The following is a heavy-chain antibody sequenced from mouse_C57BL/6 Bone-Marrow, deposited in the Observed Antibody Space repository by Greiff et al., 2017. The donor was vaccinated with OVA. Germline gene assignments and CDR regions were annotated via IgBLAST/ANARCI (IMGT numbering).Heavy chain of an antibody. CDR3: ATGDSNSAWLAY. Sequence: QVQLQQSGAELVRPGTSVKVSCKASGYAFTNYLIEWVKQRPGQGLEWIGVINPGSGGTNYNEKFKGKATLTADKSSSTADMQLSSLTSEDSAVYVCATGDSNSAWLAYWGQGTLVTVSA. V-gene: IGHV1-54*01. CDR2: INPGSGGT. D-gene: IGHD2-5*01. CDR1: GYAFTNYL. J-gene: IGHJ3*01.